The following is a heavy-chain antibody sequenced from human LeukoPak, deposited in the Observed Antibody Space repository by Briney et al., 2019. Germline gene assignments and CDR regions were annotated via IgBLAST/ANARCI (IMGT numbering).Heavy chain of an antibody. CDR1: GGSISSSSSY. CDR2: IYYSGST. CDR3: ASYDFWSGYPY. V-gene: IGHV4-39*01. D-gene: IGHD3-3*01. Sequence: PSETLSLTCTVSGGSISSSSSYWGWIRQPPGKGLEWIGSIYYSGSTYYNPSLKSRVTISVDTSKNQFSLKLSSVTAADTAVYYCASYDFWSGYPYWGQGTLVTVSS. J-gene: IGHJ4*02.